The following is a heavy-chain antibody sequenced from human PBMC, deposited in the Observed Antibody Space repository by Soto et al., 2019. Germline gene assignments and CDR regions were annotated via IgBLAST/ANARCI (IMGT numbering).Heavy chain of an antibody. CDR3: AGWGGHDYNY. J-gene: IGHJ4*02. V-gene: IGHV3-7*03. CDR2: INPDGNVG. CDR1: GFPFSTYW. D-gene: IGHD4-4*01. Sequence: ESGGGLVQPGGSLRLSCVGSGFPFSTYWMNWVRQAPGKGLEWVANINPDGNVGTYVDSVRGRFTTSRDNAKNSLYLQMNSVRDDDTAVYFGAGWGGHDYNYWGQGIMVTVSS.